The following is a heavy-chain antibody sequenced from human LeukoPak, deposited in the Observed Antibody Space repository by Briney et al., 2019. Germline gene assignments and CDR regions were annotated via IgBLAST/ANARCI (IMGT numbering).Heavy chain of an antibody. Sequence: GGSLRLSCTASGFTFNNYWMHWVRQPPGKGLVWVSRIYSDDSSSTTYADSVKGRFTISRDNAKNSLYLQMNSLRAEDTAVYYCARVHIYGSSSRDAFDIWGQGTMVTVSS. J-gene: IGHJ3*02. D-gene: IGHD6-6*01. CDR3: ARVHIYGSSSRDAFDI. CDR1: GFTFNNYW. V-gene: IGHV3-74*01. CDR2: IYSDDSSST.